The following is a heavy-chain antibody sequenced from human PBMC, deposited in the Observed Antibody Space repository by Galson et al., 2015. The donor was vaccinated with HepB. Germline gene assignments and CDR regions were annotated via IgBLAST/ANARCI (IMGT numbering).Heavy chain of an antibody. D-gene: IGHD1-26*01. J-gene: IGHJ4*02. Sequence: SVKVSCKASGYTFTSYGISWVRQAPGQGLEWMGWISAYNGNTNYAQKLQGRVTMTTDTSTSTAYMELRSLRSDDTAVYYCARTSYSSGSYYVRYFDYWGQGTLVTVSS. CDR3: ARTSYSSGSYYVRYFDY. V-gene: IGHV1-18*04. CDR2: ISAYNGNT. CDR1: GYTFTSYG.